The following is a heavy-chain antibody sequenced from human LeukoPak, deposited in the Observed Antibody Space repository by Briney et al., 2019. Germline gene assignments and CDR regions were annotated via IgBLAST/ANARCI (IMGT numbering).Heavy chain of an antibody. J-gene: IGHJ4*02. CDR1: GYSISSGYY. CDR3: ARENHDYGGNCDY. CDR2: IYHSGST. Sequence: SETLSLTCAVSGYSISSGYYWGWIRQPPGKGLEWIGSIYHSGSTYYNPSLKSRVTISVDTSKNQFSLKLSSVTAADTAVYYCARENHDYGGNCDYWGQGTLVTVSS. D-gene: IGHD4-23*01. V-gene: IGHV4-38-2*02.